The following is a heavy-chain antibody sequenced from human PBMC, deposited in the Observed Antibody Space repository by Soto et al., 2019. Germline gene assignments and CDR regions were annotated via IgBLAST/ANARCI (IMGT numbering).Heavy chain of an antibody. J-gene: IGHJ4*02. D-gene: IGHD2-15*01. V-gene: IGHV4-59*08. Sequence: QVQLQESGPGLVKPSETLSLTCTVSGGSISSYYWSWIRQPPGKGLEWIGYIYYSGSTNYNPSLKSRVPISVDTSKNPFSLTLSSVTAADTAVYYCARRWGSAADYWGQGTLVTVSS. CDR3: ARRWGSAADY. CDR1: GGSISSYY. CDR2: IYYSGST.